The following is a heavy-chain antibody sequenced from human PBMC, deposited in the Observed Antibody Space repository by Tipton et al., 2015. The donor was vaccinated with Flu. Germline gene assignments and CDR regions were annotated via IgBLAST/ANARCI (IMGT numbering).Heavy chain of an antibody. Sequence: TLSLTCTVSGYSISSGFYWGWIRQPPGKGLEWIGNIYHSGSTFYNPSLKSRVTISVDTSKNQSSLKLSSVTAADTAVYYCVRGDGYNFDYWDQGTLVTVSS. CDR2: IYHSGST. CDR3: VRGDGYNFDY. CDR1: GYSISSGFY. V-gene: IGHV4-38-2*02. D-gene: IGHD5-24*01. J-gene: IGHJ4*02.